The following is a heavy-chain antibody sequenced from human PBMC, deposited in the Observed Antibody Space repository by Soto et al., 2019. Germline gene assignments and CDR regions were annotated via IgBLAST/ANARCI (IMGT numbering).Heavy chain of an antibody. CDR2: IYYSGST. CDR3: ARGGSYYYDSSGYYYTTPGAFDI. J-gene: IGHJ3*02. D-gene: IGHD3-22*01. CDR1: GGSISSGGYY. Sequence: TLSLTCTVSGGSISSGGYYWSWIRQHPGKGLEWIGYIYYSGSTYYNPSLKSRVTISVDTSKNQFSLKLSSVTAADTAVYYCARGGSYYYDSSGYYYTTPGAFDIWGQGTMVTVSS. V-gene: IGHV4-31*03.